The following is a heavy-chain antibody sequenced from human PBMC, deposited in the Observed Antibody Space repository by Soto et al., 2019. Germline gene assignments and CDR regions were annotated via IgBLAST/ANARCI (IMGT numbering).Heavy chain of an antibody. D-gene: IGHD2-15*01. CDR2: IKSDSGTT. V-gene: IGHV3-15*07. J-gene: IGHJ6*02. Sequence: PGGSLRLSCVAPGFTFTTAWMNWVRQTPEKGLEWVGRIKSDSGTTDYAAPVKGRFTISRDDSKNTLYLQMNSLKIEDTAVYYCIDLGSGAYYYGMDVWGQGTTVTVSS. CDR3: IDLGSGAYYYGMDV. CDR1: GFTFTTAW.